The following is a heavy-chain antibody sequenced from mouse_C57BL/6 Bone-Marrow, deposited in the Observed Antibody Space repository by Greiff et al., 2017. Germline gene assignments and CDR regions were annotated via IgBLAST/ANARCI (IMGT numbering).Heavy chain of an antibody. CDR3: ARPGCSGDFDY. V-gene: IGHV5-17*01. CDR1: GFTFSDYG. Sequence: EVKLMESGGGLVKPGGSLKLSCAASGFTFSDYGMHWVRQAPEKGLEWVAYISSGSSTIYYADTVKGRFTISRDNAKNTLFLQMTSLRSEDTAMYYCARPGCSGDFDYWGQGTTLTVSS. CDR2: ISSGSSTI. J-gene: IGHJ2*01. D-gene: IGHD6-1*01.